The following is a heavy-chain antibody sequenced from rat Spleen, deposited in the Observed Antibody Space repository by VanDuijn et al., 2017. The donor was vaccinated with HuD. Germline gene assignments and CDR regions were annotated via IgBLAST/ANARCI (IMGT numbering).Heavy chain of an antibody. J-gene: IGHJ2*01. D-gene: IGHD1-12*02. CDR2: INTDGSST. CDR3: TMGSHYHDVPYYYEY. CDR1: GFTFSAYW. V-gene: IGHV5-58*01. Sequence: EVQLVETGGDLVQPGRSLKLSCVASGFTFSAYWMYWIRQAPGKGLEWVSSINTDGSSTYYPDSVKGRFTISRDNAENTVYLQMNSLRSEDTATYYCTMGSHYHDVPYYYEYWGQGVMVTVSA.